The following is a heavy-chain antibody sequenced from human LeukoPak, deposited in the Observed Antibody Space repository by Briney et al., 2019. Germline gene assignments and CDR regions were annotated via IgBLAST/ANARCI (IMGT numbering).Heavy chain of an antibody. CDR3: ARDQTDDILTGYYSPGRHYYYGMDV. Sequence: PGRSLRLSCAASGFTFSSYAMHWVRQAPGKGLKWVAVISYDGSNKYYADSVKGRFTISRDNSKNTLYLQMNSLRAEDTAVYYCARDQTDDILTGYYSPGRHYYYGMDVWGKGTTVTVSS. CDR2: ISYDGSNK. D-gene: IGHD3-9*01. J-gene: IGHJ6*04. V-gene: IGHV3-30*04. CDR1: GFTFSSYA.